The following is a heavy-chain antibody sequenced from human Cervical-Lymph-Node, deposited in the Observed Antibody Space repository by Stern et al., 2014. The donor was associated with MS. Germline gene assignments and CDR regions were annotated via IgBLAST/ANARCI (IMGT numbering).Heavy chain of an antibody. CDR1: GDSVNTGGFF. V-gene: IGHV4-61*08. CDR2: VYSSGAT. J-gene: IGHJ5*02. CDR3: TREGDVLAGSWFDP. Sequence: QLQLQESGTGLVKPSETLSLSCTVSGDSVNTGGFFWTWIRQSPREGLQWIGYVYSSGATNYNPSFQSRVTISVDTSKNQFSLTLRSVTAADTAVYYCTREGDVLAGSWFDPWGQGVPVTVSS. D-gene: IGHD6-13*01.